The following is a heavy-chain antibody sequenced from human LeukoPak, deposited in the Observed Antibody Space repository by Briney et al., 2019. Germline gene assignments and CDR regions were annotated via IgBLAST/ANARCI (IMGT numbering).Heavy chain of an antibody. J-gene: IGHJ4*02. Sequence: SETLSLTCTVSGGSISSYYWSWIRRPAGKELEWIGNVYYSGSANYNPSLKSRIIISVDASKNQFSLKLSPVIAADTAVYYCARVGVDYSGNIIKYFYDYWGPGTLVTVSS. V-gene: IGHV4-59*01. CDR3: ARVGVDYSGNIIKYFYDY. CDR2: VYYSGSA. CDR1: GGSISSYY. D-gene: IGHD4-23*01.